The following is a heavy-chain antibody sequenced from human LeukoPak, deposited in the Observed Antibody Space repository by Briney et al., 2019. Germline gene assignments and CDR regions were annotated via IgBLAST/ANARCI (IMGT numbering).Heavy chain of an antibody. CDR2: IRNDGNNK. J-gene: IGHJ4*02. CDR3: AKARGRFLEWLWDY. D-gene: IGHD3-3*01. CDR1: GFTFRSYG. Sequence: PGGSLRLSCAASGFTFRSYGMHWVRQAPGKRLEWVTFIRNDGNNKYYADSVKGRFTISRDNSKNTLYLQMNSLRAEDTAVYYCAKARGRFLEWLWDYWGQGTLVTVSS. V-gene: IGHV3-30*02.